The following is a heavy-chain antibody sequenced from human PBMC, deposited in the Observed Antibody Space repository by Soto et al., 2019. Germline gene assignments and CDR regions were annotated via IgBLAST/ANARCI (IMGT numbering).Heavy chain of an antibody. Sequence: QVQLVESGGGVVQPGRSLRLSCAASGFTFSSYGMHWVRQAPGKGLEWVAVISYDGSNKYYADSVKGRFTISRDNSKNTLYLQMNSLRAEDTAVYYCAKGPINRSSSLGGGFDYWGQGTLVTVSS. CDR3: AKGPINRSSSLGGGFDY. D-gene: IGHD6-6*01. CDR2: ISYDGSNK. V-gene: IGHV3-30*18. J-gene: IGHJ4*02. CDR1: GFTFSSYG.